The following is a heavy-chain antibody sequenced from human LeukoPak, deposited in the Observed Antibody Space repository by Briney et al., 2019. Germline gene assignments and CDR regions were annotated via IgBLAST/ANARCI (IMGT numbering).Heavy chain of an antibody. Sequence: GASVKVSXTASGYTFTSYGISWVRQAPGQGLEWMGWISAYNGNTNYAQKLQGRVTMTTDTSTSTAYMELRSLRSDDTAVYYCARVEMATIADYWGQGTLVTVSS. CDR3: ARVEMATIADY. V-gene: IGHV1-18*04. CDR2: ISAYNGNT. D-gene: IGHD5-24*01. CDR1: GYTFTSYG. J-gene: IGHJ4*02.